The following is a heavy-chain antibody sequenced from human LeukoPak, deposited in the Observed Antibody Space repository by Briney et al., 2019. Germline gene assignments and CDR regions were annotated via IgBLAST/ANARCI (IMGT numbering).Heavy chain of an antibody. CDR2: IYYSGST. V-gene: IGHV4-59*01. CDR1: GGSISSYY. D-gene: IGHD3-22*01. Sequence: PSEXLSXTCTVSGGSISSYYWNWLRQPPGKGLEWIGYIYYSGSTNYNPSLTSRVTTSVDTSKNQFSLKLSSVTAADTAVYYCARERLGYYDRSGLDYWGQGTLVTVSS. J-gene: IGHJ4*02. CDR3: ARERLGYYDRSGLDY.